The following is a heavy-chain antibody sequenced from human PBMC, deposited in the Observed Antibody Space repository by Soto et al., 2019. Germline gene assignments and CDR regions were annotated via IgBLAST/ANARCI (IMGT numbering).Heavy chain of an antibody. D-gene: IGHD2-2*02. CDR2: ISSSGSTV. Sequence: GGSLRLSCAASGFTFSDYYMSWIRQAPGKGLEWVSYISSSGSTVYYADSVKGRFTISRDNAKNSLYLQMNSLRAEDTAVYYCASNTYCSSTSCYTSYYYYGMDVWGQGTTVTVSS. V-gene: IGHV3-11*01. CDR1: GFTFSDYY. CDR3: ASNTYCSSTSCYTSYYYYGMDV. J-gene: IGHJ6*02.